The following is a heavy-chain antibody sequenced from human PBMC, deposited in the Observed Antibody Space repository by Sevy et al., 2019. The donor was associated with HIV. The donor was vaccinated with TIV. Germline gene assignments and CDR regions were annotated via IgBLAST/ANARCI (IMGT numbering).Heavy chain of an antibody. D-gene: IGHD3-10*01. Sequence: SETLSLTCAVYGGSCSGYYWSWIRQPPGKGLEWIGEINHSGSTNYNPSLKSRVTISVDTSKNQFSLKLRSVAAADTFVYYCARTLFYVYGSWSYRYYYYYMDGWGKGTTVTVSS. V-gene: IGHV4-34*01. CDR2: INHSGST. J-gene: IGHJ6*03. CDR1: GGSCSGYY. CDR3: ARTLFYVYGSWSYRYYYYYMDG.